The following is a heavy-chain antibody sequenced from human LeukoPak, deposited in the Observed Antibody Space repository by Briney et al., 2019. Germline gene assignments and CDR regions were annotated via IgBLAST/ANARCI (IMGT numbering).Heavy chain of an antibody. Sequence: SVKVSCKASGGTFSSYTISWVRQAPGQGLEWMGRIIPILGIANYAQKFQGRVTITADKSTSTAHMGLSSLRSEDTAVYYCASKGDTYCGGDCYSNWGQGTLVTVSS. D-gene: IGHD2-21*01. CDR3: ASKGDTYCGGDCYSN. J-gene: IGHJ4*02. V-gene: IGHV1-69*02. CDR2: IIPILGIA. CDR1: GGTFSSYT.